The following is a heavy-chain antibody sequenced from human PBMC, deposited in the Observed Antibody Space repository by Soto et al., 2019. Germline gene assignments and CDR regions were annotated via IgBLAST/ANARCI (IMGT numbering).Heavy chain of an antibody. V-gene: IGHV3-74*01. D-gene: IGHD2-15*01. J-gene: IGHJ4*02. CDR3: ARGTSRSGGSSTGPN. Sequence: PGGSLRLSCVASGFTFSRYWMHWVRQAPGKGLMWVSRINSDGSRTSYADSVKGRFTISRDNAKNTLYLQMNSLRAEDTAVYYCARGTSRSGGSSTGPNWGQGTLVTVDS. CDR1: GFTFSRYW. CDR2: INSDGSRT.